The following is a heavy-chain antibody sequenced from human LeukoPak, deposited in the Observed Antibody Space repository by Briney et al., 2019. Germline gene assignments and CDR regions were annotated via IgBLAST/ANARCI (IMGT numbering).Heavy chain of an antibody. Sequence: GASVKASCKASGYTFTGYYMHWVRQAPGQGLEWMGWINPNSGGTNYAQKFQGRVTMTRDTSISTAYMELSRLRSDDTAVYYCARATMVRGALGSWGQGTLVTVSS. J-gene: IGHJ4*02. V-gene: IGHV1-2*02. CDR1: GYTFTGYY. D-gene: IGHD3-10*01. CDR3: ARATMVRGALGS. CDR2: INPNSGGT.